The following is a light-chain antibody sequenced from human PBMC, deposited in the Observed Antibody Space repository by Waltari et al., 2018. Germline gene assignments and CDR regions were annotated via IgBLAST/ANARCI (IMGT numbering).Light chain of an antibody. CDR2: GAY. V-gene: IGKV3-15*01. J-gene: IGKJ3*01. CDR3: HQYDDWPHT. CDR1: QRVGAN. Sequence: ETVMTQSPATLSVSPGDSVSLPCRASQRVGANLAWYQQKRGQAPRLIVYGAYTRDTGVPSRFSASGSGIQFTLTISSLQSEDFGVYYCHQYDDWPHTFGPGTRVEIK.